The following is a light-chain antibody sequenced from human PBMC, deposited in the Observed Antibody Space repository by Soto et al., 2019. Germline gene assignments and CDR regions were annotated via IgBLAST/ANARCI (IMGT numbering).Light chain of an antibody. Sequence: DIQMTQSPSSLSASVGDRVSLTCRASQGISNYLAWYQQNPGKVPKLLIYAASTLQSGVPSRFSGSGSGTDFTLTISSLQPEDVATYYCQNYNSGPWTFGHGHKVEIK. J-gene: IGKJ1*01. CDR1: QGISNY. CDR2: AAS. CDR3: QNYNSGPWT. V-gene: IGKV1-27*01.